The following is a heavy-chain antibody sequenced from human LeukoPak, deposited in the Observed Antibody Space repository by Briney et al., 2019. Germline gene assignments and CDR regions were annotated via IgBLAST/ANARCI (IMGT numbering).Heavy chain of an antibody. Sequence: SETLSLTCTVSGGSISSHYWSWIRQPPGKGLEWIGYIYYSGSTNYNPSLKSRVTISVDTSKNQFSLKLSSVTAADTAVYYCARGVWPYSSSWYRGWFDPWAREPWSPSPQ. D-gene: IGHD6-13*01. CDR2: IYYSGST. V-gene: IGHV4-59*11. CDR1: GGSISSHY. CDR3: ARGVWPYSSSWYRGWFDP. J-gene: IGHJ5*02.